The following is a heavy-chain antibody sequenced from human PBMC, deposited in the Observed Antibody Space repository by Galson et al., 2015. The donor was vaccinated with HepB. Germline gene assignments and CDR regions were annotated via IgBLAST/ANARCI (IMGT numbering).Heavy chain of an antibody. CDR1: GYTFSTYS. V-gene: IGHV1-18*01. CDR3: ARGALVVAVGATQNNWFGP. CDR2: ISPYNRHT. Sequence: SVKVSCKASGYTFSTYSITWVRQAPGQGLEWMGWISPYNRHTSYAQKFQARVTLTTDTSTSTAFLELRSLRSDDTAVYYCARGALVVAVGATQNNWFGPWGQGTRVTVSS. J-gene: IGHJ5*02. D-gene: IGHD2-15*01.